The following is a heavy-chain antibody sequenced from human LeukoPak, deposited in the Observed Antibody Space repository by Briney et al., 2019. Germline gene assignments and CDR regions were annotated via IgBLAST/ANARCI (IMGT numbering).Heavy chain of an antibody. CDR2: ISSSSYI. V-gene: IGHV3-21*01. CDR3: ARASAQGIAAAGDFDY. D-gene: IGHD6-13*01. Sequence: GGSLRLSCAASGFTFSSYSMNWVRQAPGKGLEWVSSISSSSYIYYADSVKGRFTISRDNAKNSLYLQMNSLRAEDTAVYYCARASAQGIAAAGDFDYWGQGTLVTVSS. CDR1: GFTFSSYS. J-gene: IGHJ4*02.